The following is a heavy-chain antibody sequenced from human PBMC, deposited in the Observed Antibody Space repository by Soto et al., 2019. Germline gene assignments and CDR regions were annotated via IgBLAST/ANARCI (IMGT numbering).Heavy chain of an antibody. CDR1: GGTFSIYA. Sequence: SVKVSCKASGGTFSIYAISWVRQAPGQGLEWMGGIIPIFGTANYAQKFQGRVTITADESTSTAYMELSSLRSEDTAVYYCARGGPYSSSPFDYWGQGTLVTVSS. CDR3: ARGGPYSSSPFDY. CDR2: IIPIFGTA. V-gene: IGHV1-69*13. J-gene: IGHJ4*02. D-gene: IGHD6-6*01.